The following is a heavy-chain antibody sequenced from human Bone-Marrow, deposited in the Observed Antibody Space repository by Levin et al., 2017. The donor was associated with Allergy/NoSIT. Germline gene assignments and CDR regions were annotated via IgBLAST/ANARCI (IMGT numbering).Heavy chain of an antibody. CDR3: ARDRAIVTTNAIYYYGMDV. J-gene: IGHJ6*02. CDR1: GGSISSYH. D-gene: IGHD5-12*01. CDR2: IYDSSGST. V-gene: IGHV4-59*01. Sequence: ASQTLSLTCTVSGGSISSYHWSWIRQPPGKGLEWIGYIYDSSGSTNYNPSLKSRVTISVDPSKNQFSLKLSSVTAADTAVYYCARDRAIVTTNAIYYYGMDVWGQGTTVTVSS.